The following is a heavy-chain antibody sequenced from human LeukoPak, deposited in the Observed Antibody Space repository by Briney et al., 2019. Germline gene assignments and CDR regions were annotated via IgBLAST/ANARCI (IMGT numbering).Heavy chain of an antibody. CDR2: IYYSGST. CDR3: ARGHSQTYYDILTGYPPGY. D-gene: IGHD3-9*01. J-gene: IGHJ4*02. Sequence: SETLSLTCTVSGGSISSSSYYWGWIRQPPGKGLEWIGSIYYSGSTYYNPSLKSRVTISVDTSKNQFSLKLSSVTAADTAVYYCARGHSQTYYDILTGYPPGYWGQGTLVTVSS. CDR1: GGSISSSSYY. V-gene: IGHV4-39*07.